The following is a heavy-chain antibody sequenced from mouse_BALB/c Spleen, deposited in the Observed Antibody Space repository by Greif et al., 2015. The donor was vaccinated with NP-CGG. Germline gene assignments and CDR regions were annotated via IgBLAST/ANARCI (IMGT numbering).Heavy chain of an antibody. CDR3: ANWDWYFDV. CDR2: IDPANGNT. J-gene: IGHJ1*01. V-gene: IGHV14-3*02. Sequence: EVQLQESGAELVKPGASVKLFCTASGFNIKDTYMHWVKQRPEQGLEWIGRIDPANGNTKYDPKFQGKATITADTSSNTAYLQLSSLTSEDTAVYYCANWDWYFDVWGAGTTVTVSS. D-gene: IGHD4-1*01. CDR1: GFNIKDTY.